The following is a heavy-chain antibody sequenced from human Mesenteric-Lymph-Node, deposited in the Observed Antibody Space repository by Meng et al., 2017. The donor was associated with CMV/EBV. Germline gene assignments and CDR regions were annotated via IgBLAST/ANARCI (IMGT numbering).Heavy chain of an antibody. Sequence: ASVKVSCKASGYTFSGFGITWVRQAPGQGLEWMGWTSSYNGDTKYARKLQGRVTMNTDTSTDTAYMELRSLKSDDTAVYYCARPSIAGLDYYYYGMDVWGQGTTVTVSS. CDR3: ARPSIAGLDYYYYGMDV. CDR2: TSSYNGDT. V-gene: IGHV1-18*01. CDR1: GYTFSGFG. J-gene: IGHJ6*02. D-gene: IGHD6-6*01.